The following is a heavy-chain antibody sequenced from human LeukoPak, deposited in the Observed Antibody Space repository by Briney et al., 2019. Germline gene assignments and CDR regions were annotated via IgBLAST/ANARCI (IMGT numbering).Heavy chain of an antibody. Sequence: GGSLRLSCAASGFTLSSFSMNWVRQAPGTGLEWVAYISSSSTSIYYADSVKGRFTISRDNAKNSLSLQINSLRAEDTAVYYCARGPSTSRFDPWGQGTLVTVSS. J-gene: IGHJ5*02. CDR2: ISSSSTSI. D-gene: IGHD2-2*01. CDR3: ARGPSTSRFDP. CDR1: GFTLSSFS. V-gene: IGHV3-48*01.